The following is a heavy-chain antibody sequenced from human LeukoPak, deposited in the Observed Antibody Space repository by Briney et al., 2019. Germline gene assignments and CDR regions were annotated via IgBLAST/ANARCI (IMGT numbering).Heavy chain of an antibody. D-gene: IGHD1-26*01. CDR2: IYTSGST. J-gene: IGHJ4*02. V-gene: IGHV4-4*07. Sequence: SETLSPTCTVSGGSINNYYWSWIRQPAGKGLEWIGRIYTSGSTNYNPSLKSRVTMSVDTSKNQCTLKLSSVTAADTAVYYCARNRVVGAPNFDYWGQGTLVTVFS. CDR3: ARNRVVGAPNFDY. CDR1: GGSINNYY.